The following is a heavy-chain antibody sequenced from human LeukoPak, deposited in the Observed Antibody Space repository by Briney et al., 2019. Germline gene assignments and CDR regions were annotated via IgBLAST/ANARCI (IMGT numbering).Heavy chain of an antibody. J-gene: IGHJ4*02. V-gene: IGHV3-21*01. CDR2: ISSSSSYI. CDR1: GFTFSSYS. D-gene: IGHD5-12*01. CDR3: ASGYDSYYFDY. Sequence: GGSLRLSCAASGFTFSSYSMNWVRQAPGKGLEGVSSISSSSSYIYYADSVKGRFTISRDNANNSLYLQMNSLRAEDTAVYYCASGYDSYYFDYCGQGTLVTVSS.